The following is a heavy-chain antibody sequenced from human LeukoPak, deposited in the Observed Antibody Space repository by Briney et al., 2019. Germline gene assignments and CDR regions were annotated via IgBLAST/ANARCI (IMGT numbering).Heavy chain of an antibody. V-gene: IGHV4-59*01. CDR3: ARGKDSSFDY. J-gene: IGHJ4*02. D-gene: IGHD3-22*01. CDR2: IYYSGST. CDR1: GGSISSYY. Sequence: PSETLSLTCTVSGGSISSYYWSWIRQPPGKGLEWIGYIYYSGSTNYNPSLKSRVTISVDTSTNQFSLKLSSVTAADTAVYYCARGKDSSFDYWGQGTLVTVSS.